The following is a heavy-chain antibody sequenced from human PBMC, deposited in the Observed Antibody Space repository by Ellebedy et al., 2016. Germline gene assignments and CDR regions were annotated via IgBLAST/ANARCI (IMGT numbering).Heavy chain of an antibody. V-gene: IGHV3-23*01. CDR3: ARAWGANTVTPFDY. CDR1: GITFRRCT. J-gene: IGHJ4*02. D-gene: IGHD4-17*01. CDR2: IGASGDST. Sequence: GESLKISXALSGITFRRCTMSWVRQAPGKGLECVSPIGASGDSTNYADSVKGRFTISRDNSKNTLYLQMNSLRAEDTAVYYCARAWGANTVTPFDYWGQGTLVTVSS.